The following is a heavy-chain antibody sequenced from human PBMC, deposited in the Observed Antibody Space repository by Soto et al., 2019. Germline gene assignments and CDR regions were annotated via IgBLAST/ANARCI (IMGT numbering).Heavy chain of an antibody. CDR3: ARRYGVYFDY. CDR2: ISYSGAT. J-gene: IGHJ4*02. V-gene: IGHV4-59*08. CDR1: GASIRGYH. Sequence: PSETLSLTCTFSGASIRGYHWSWIRQFPGKGLECLGYISYSGATNYNPSLKSRVTMSVDTSKNQFSLKLSSVTAADTAVYYCARRYGVYFDYWGQGTLVTVSS. D-gene: IGHD4-17*01.